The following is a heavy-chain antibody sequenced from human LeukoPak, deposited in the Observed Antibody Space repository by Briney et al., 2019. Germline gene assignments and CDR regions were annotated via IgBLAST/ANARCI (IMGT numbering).Heavy chain of an antibody. CDR2: INPNSGGT. CDR3: AGGKRSRDCSGGSCAFSNQNWFDP. CDR1: GYTFTGYY. Sequence: ASVKVSCKASGYTFTGYYMHWVRQAPGQGLEWMGWINPNSGGTNYAQKFQGWVTMTRDTSISTAYMELSRLRSDDTAVYYCAGGKRSRDCSGGSCAFSNQNWFDPWGQGTLVTVSS. V-gene: IGHV1-2*04. D-gene: IGHD2-15*01. J-gene: IGHJ5*02.